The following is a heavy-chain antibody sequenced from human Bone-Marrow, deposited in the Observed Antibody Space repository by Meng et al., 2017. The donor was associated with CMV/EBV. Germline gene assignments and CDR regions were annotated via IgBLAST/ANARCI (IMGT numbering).Heavy chain of an antibody. J-gene: IGHJ6*02. V-gene: IGHV4-59*01. D-gene: IGHD2-2*01. Sequence: SETLSLTCTVSGGSISSYYWSWIRQPPGKGLEWIGYIYYSGSTNYNPSLKSRVTISVDTSKNQFSLKLSSVTAADTAVYYCARSRRRYCSSTSCAIRDYYYGMDVWGQGTTVTVSS. CDR1: GGSISSYY. CDR3: ARSRRRYCSSTSCAIRDYYYGMDV. CDR2: IYYSGST.